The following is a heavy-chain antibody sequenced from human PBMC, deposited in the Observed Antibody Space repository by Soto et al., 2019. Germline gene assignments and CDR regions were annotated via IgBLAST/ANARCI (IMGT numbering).Heavy chain of an antibody. CDR1: GGSISSGDYY. CDR3: ASIYDSSGYYYGNNWFDP. Sequence: QVQLQESGPGLVKPSQTLSLTCTVSGGSISSGDYYWSWIRQHPGKGLEWIGYIYYSGSTNYNPSLTTRVTISVDTSTNQFSLKLSSVTAADTAVYYCASIYDSSGYYYGNNWFDPWGQGTLVTVSS. J-gene: IGHJ5*02. V-gene: IGHV4-31*03. CDR2: IYYSGST. D-gene: IGHD3-22*01.